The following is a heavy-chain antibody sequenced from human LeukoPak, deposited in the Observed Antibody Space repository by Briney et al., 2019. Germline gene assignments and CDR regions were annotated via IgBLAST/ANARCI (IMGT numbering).Heavy chain of an antibody. CDR3: ARVSRDTAMVKARWSFDY. CDR2: INPNSGGT. J-gene: IGHJ4*02. CDR1: AYTFTGCY. Sequence: ASVKVSCKASAYTFTGCYMHWVRQAPGQGLEWMGWINPNSGGTNYAQKFQGRVTMTRDTSISTAYMELSRLRPDDTAVYYCARVSRDTAMVKARWSFDYWGQGTLVTVSS. D-gene: IGHD5-18*01. V-gene: IGHV1-2*02.